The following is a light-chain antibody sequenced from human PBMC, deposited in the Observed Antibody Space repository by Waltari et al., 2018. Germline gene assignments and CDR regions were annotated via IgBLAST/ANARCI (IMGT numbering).Light chain of an antibody. CDR1: SSDIGHYNL. CDR3: CSYAGTTIYVL. Sequence: QSALTQPASVSGPPGQSITIPCPGTSSDIGHYNLVSCYQRQSGKAPKLMIYEVTKRPSGVSDRFSGSKSGNTASLTISGLQAEDEADYYCCSYAGTTIYVLFGGGTELTVL. V-gene: IGLV2-23*02. CDR2: EVT. J-gene: IGLJ2*01.